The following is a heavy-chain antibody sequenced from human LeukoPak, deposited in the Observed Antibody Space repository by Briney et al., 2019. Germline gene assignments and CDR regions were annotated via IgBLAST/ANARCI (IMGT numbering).Heavy chain of an antibody. V-gene: IGHV3-23*01. CDR2: ICGSADGT. D-gene: IGHD3-10*01. Sequence: GGSLRLSCAASGFTFSSSAMSWVRQAPGKGLEWVSSICGSADGTYYADSVKGRFTISRDNSKNTLYLHMNSLRVEDAAVYYCANSTMVRGVSWWLDPWGQGTLVTVSS. CDR3: ANSTMVRGVSWWLDP. CDR1: GFTFSSSA. J-gene: IGHJ5*02.